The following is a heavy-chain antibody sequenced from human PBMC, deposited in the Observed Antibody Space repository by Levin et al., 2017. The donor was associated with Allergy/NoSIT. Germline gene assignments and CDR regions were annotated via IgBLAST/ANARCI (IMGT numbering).Heavy chain of an antibody. D-gene: IGHD3-10*01. V-gene: IGHV4-38-2*02. Sequence: RSQTLSLTCNVSLYSITRGYFWAWIRQPPGKGLEWIGSIYNSGFSQSSPSLESRVTMSVDTSKNHFSLKLASVTAADTAVYFCARDRRSASGNFDYWGPGMLVIVSS. CDR1: LYSITRGYF. J-gene: IGHJ4*02. CDR3: ARDRRSASGNFDY. CDR2: IYNSGFS.